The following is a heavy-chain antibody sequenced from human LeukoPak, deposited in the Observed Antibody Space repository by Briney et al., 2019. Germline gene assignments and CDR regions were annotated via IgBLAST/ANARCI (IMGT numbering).Heavy chain of an antibody. CDR2: IYPGDSDT. D-gene: IGHD1-26*01. V-gene: IGHV5-51*01. Sequence: GESLQISCQGSGYSFTSYWIGWVRQMPGKGLEWMGIIYPGDSDTRYSPSFQGQVTISADKSISTAYLQWSSLKASDTAMYYCARHVEQGWENNWFDPWGQGTLVTVSS. CDR3: ARHVEQGWENNWFDP. J-gene: IGHJ5*02. CDR1: GYSFTSYW.